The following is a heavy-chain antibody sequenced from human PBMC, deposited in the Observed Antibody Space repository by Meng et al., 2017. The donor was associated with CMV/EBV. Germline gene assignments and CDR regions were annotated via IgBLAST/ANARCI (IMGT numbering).Heavy chain of an antibody. CDR2: INPSGGST. CDR3: ARTAQGRNWFDP. CDR1: GYTFTSYY. D-gene: IGHD2-21*02. V-gene: IGHV1-46*01. J-gene: IGHJ5*02. Sequence: QGQLVQSGAEVKKPGGSVKVSCKASGYTFTSYYMHWVRQAPGQGLEWMGIINPSGGSTSYAQKFQGRVTMPRDTSTSTVYMELSSLRSEDTAVYYCARTAQGRNWFDPWGQGTLVTVSS.